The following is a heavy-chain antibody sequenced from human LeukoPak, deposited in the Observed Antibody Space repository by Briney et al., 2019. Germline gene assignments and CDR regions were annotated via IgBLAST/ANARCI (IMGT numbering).Heavy chain of an antibody. Sequence: PSQTLSLTCTVSGGSISSGGYYWSWLRQPPGKGLEWIGEINHSRSTNYNPSLKSRVTISVDTSKNQFSLKLSSVTAADTAVYYCARGRGNFYYDSSGYYPAPFDYWGQGTLVTVSS. CDR1: GGSISSGGYY. J-gene: IGHJ4*02. CDR2: INHSRST. V-gene: IGHV4-30-2*01. D-gene: IGHD3-22*01. CDR3: ARGRGNFYYDSSGYYPAPFDY.